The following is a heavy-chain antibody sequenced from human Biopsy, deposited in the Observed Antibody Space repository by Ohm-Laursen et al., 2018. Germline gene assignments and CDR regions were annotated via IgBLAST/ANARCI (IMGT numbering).Heavy chain of an antibody. D-gene: IGHD2-8*01. Sequence: SLRLSCAASRFTFSRYWMNWVRQAPGNGLGWVSSISASGNHIYYTDSVKGRFTVSRDNGKNSVYLQMNSLRVEDTAVYYCARDGEAKYCKHGVCPSDFWGQGTLVTVSS. CDR2: ISASGNHI. V-gene: IGHV3-21*01. CDR3: ARDGEAKYCKHGVCPSDF. CDR1: RFTFSRYW. J-gene: IGHJ4*02.